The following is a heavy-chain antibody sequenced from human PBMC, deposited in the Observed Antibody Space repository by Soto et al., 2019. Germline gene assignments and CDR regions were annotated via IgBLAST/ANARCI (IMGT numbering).Heavy chain of an antibody. D-gene: IGHD2-15*01. Sequence: QVQLVESGGGVVQPGRSLRLSCAASGFTFSSYAMHWVRQAPGKGLEWVAVISYDGSNKYYADSVKGRFTISRDNSKNSLYLQMNSLGAEDAAVYYCARVGDLGYCSGGSCYAFDSWGQGTLDTVSS. CDR1: GFTFSSYA. J-gene: IGHJ4*02. CDR2: ISYDGSNK. V-gene: IGHV3-30-3*01. CDR3: ARVGDLGYCSGGSCYAFDS.